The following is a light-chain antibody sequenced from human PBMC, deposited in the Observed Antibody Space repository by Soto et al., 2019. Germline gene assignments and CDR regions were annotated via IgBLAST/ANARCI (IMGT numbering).Light chain of an antibody. V-gene: IGLV2-14*01. CDR3: SSKRCSSSPGV. J-gene: IGLJ3*02. CDR2: EVT. CDR1: SSDVGGYDY. Sequence: QSALTQPASMSGSPGQSITISCTGTSSDVGGYDYVSWYQQHPGKAPKLIIYEVTSRPSGVSNRFSGSKSGNTASLTISGLQPEDEAAYYCSSKRCSSSPGVFGGGTKVTVL.